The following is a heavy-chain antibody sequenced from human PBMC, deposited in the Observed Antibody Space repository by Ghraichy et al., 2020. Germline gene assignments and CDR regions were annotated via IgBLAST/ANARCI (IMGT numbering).Heavy chain of an antibody. CDR3: ARVTVVAGEVDGMDV. CDR2: INSDGSST. Sequence: GGSLRLSCAASGFTFSSYWMHWVRQAPGKGLVWVSRINSDGSSTSYADSVKGRFTISRDNAKNTLYLQMNSLRAEDTAVYYCARVTVVAGEVDGMDVWGQGTTVTVSS. V-gene: IGHV3-74*01. J-gene: IGHJ6*02. CDR1: GFTFSSYW. D-gene: IGHD2-15*01.